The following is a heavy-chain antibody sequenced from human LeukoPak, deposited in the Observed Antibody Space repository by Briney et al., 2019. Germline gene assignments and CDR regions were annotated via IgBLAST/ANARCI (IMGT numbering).Heavy chain of an antibody. CDR2: INPNSGGT. CDR1: GYTFTGYY. D-gene: IGHD3-22*01. CDR3: AREGYYYDSSGGDAFDI. J-gene: IGHJ3*02. Sequence: ASVKVSCKASGYTFTGYYMHWVRQAPGQGLERMGRINPNSGGTNYAQKFQGRVTMTRDTSISTAYMELSRLRSDDTAVYYCAREGYYYDSSGGDAFDIWGQGTMVTVSS. V-gene: IGHV1-2*06.